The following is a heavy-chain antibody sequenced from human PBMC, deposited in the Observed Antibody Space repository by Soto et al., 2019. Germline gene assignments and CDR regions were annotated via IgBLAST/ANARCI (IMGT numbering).Heavy chain of an antibody. CDR3: ARESVFGVVIYYYGMDV. CDR1: GFTFSSYW. D-gene: IGHD3-3*01. CDR2: IKQDGSEK. J-gene: IGHJ6*02. V-gene: IGHV3-7*05. Sequence: SLRLSCAASGFTFSSYWMSWVRQAPGKGLEWVANIKQDGSEKYYVDSVKGRFTISRDNAKNSLYLQMNSLRAEDTAVYYCARESVFGVVIYYYGMDVWGQGTTVTVSS.